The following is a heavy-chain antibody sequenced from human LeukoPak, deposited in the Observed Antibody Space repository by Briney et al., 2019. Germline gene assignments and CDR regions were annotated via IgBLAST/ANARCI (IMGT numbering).Heavy chain of an antibody. D-gene: IGHD3-22*01. V-gene: IGHV3-30*18. CDR2: ISYDGSNK. CDR1: GFTFSSYG. CDR3: AKFDSSGS. J-gene: IGHJ4*02. Sequence: GGSLRLSCAASGFTFSSYGMHWVRQAPGKGLEWVAVISYDGSNKYYADSVKGRFTISRDNSKNTLYLQMNSPRAEDTAVYYCAKFDSSGSWGQGTLVTVSS.